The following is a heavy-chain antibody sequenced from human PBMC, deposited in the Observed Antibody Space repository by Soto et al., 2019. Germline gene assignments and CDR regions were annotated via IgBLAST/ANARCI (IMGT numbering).Heavy chain of an antibody. J-gene: IGHJ4*02. CDR2: ISYDGSNK. Sequence: AGGSLRLSCAASGVTCSSYGMHWVRQAPGKGLEWVAVISYDGSNKYYADSVKGRFTISRDNSKNTLYLQMNSLRAEDTAVYYCAKDRSVVVVAAALGYWGQGTLVTVSS. CDR1: GVTCSSYG. CDR3: AKDRSVVVVAAALGY. D-gene: IGHD2-15*01. V-gene: IGHV3-30*18.